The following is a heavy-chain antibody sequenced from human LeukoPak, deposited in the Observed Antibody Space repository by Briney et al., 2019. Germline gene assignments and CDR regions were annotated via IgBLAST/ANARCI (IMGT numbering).Heavy chain of an antibody. CDR2: IYTSGST. J-gene: IGHJ4*02. CDR1: GGSISSYY. CDR3: ARHRPSIVGATGFDY. D-gene: IGHD1-26*01. Sequence: SETLSLTCTVSGGSISSYYWSWIQQPPGKGLEWIGYIYTSGSTNYNPSLKSRVTISVDTSKNQFSLKLSSVTAADTAVYYCARHRPSIVGATGFDYWGQGTLVTVSS. V-gene: IGHV4-4*09.